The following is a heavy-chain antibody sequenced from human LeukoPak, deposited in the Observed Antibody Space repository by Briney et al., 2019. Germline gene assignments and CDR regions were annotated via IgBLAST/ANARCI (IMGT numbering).Heavy chain of an antibody. Sequence: ASVKVSCKASGYTFTGYYMHWVRQAPGQGLEWMGWINPNSGGTNYAQKFQGRVTMTRDTSISTAYMELSRLRSDDTAVYYCARGMVRGVTPQGYWGQGTLVTVSS. D-gene: IGHD3-10*01. CDR1: GYTFTGYY. J-gene: IGHJ4*02. CDR3: ARGMVRGVTPQGY. CDR2: INPNSGGT. V-gene: IGHV1-2*02.